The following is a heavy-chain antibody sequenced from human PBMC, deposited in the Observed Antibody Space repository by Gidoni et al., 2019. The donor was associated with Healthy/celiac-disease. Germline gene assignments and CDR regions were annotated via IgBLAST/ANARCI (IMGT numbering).Heavy chain of an antibody. Sequence: QLQLQESGPGLVKPSETLSLTCTVSGGSISSSSYYWGWIRQPPGKGLEWIGSIYYSGSTYYNPSLKSRVTISVDTSKNQFSLKLSSVTAADTAVYYCARHGGTPNGSAYPSQYCSGGSCYPPLDYWGQGTLVTVSS. CDR1: GGSISSSSYY. J-gene: IGHJ4*02. V-gene: IGHV4-39*01. CDR3: ARHGGTPNGSAYPSQYCSGGSCYPPLDY. D-gene: IGHD2-15*01. CDR2: IYYSGST.